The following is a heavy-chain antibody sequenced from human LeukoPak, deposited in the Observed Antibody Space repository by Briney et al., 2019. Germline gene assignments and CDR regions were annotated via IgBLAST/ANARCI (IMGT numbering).Heavy chain of an antibody. CDR2: IIPILGIA. D-gene: IGHD3-22*01. Sequence: ASVKVSCKASGYTFTSYAISWVRQAPGQGLEWMGRIIPILGIANYAQKFQGRVTITADKSTSTAYMELSSLRSEDTAVYYCARDRENVYYYDSSGSGDAFDIWGQGTMVTVSS. CDR1: GYTFTSYA. V-gene: IGHV1-69*04. J-gene: IGHJ3*02. CDR3: ARDRENVYYYDSSGSGDAFDI.